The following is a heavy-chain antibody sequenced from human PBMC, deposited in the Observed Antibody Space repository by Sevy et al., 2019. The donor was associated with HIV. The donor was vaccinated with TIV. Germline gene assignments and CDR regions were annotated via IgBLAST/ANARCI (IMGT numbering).Heavy chain of an antibody. D-gene: IGHD4-4*01. CDR1: GFTFSNYG. V-gene: IGHV3-30*02. Sequence: GGSLRLSCAASGFTFSNYGMHWVRQAPGKGLEWVAFIRYGGNNKYYVDSVKGRFIISRDNSKNRLQLQMNSLRAEDTAVYYCVKARSDISQDTTDYYYMDVWGKGTTVTVSS. CDR2: IRYGGNNK. J-gene: IGHJ6*03. CDR3: VKARSDISQDTTDYYYMDV.